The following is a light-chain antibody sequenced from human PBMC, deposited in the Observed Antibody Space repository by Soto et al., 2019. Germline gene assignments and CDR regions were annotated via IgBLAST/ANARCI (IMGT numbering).Light chain of an antibody. CDR3: QQYSSWPPHT. CDR2: GAS. CDR1: QSISSN. J-gene: IGKJ2*01. V-gene: IGKV3D-15*01. Sequence: EIVMTQSPATLSVSPGERATLSCRASQSISSNLAWYQQKPGQAPRLLIYGASNTATGIPARFSGSGSGTDFTLTISSLQSEDFAVYYCQQYSSWPPHTFGRGTKVEIK.